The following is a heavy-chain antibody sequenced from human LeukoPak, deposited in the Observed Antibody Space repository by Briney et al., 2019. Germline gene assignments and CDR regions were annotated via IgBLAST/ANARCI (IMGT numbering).Heavy chain of an antibody. D-gene: IGHD1-26*01. V-gene: IGHV1-2*02. CDR1: GGTFSSYA. CDR2: INPNSGGT. CDR3: ARGVGATDY. J-gene: IGHJ4*02. Sequence: ASVKVSCKASGGTFSSYAISWVRQAPGQGLEWMGWINPNSGGTNYAQKFQGRVTMTRDTSISTAYMELSRLRSDDTAVYYCARGVGATDYWGQGTLVTVSS.